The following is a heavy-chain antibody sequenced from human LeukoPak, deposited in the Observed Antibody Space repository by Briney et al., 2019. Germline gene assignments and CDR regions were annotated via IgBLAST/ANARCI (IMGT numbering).Heavy chain of an antibody. CDR2: IYYSGSP. J-gene: IGHJ4*02. Sequence: SETLSLTCIVSGVSISSTDYYWGWIRQPPGKGLEWIGSIYYSGSPYDNPSLKSRVTMSIGRSKNQFSLKLSSVTAADTAVYYCVRHYGGNYLPTVGYWGQGTLVTVSS. CDR3: VRHYGGNYLPTVGY. CDR1: GVSISSTDYY. V-gene: IGHV4-39*01. D-gene: IGHD4-23*01.